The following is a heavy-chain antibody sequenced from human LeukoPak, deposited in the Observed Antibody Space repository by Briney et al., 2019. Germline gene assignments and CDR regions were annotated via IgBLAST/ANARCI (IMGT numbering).Heavy chain of an antibody. V-gene: IGHV1-8*01. J-gene: IGHJ4*02. Sequence: ASVKVSCKASGYTFTSYDINWVRQATGQGLEWMGWMNPNSGNTGYALKFQGRVTMTRNTSISTAYMELSSLRSEDTAVYYCARYYYDSSGYMVHFDYWGQGTLVTVSS. CDR3: ARYYYDSSGYMVHFDY. D-gene: IGHD3-22*01. CDR1: GYTFTSYD. CDR2: MNPNSGNT.